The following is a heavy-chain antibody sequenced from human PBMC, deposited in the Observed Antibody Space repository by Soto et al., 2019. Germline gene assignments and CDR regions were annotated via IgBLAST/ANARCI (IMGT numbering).Heavy chain of an antibody. V-gene: IGHV3-23*01. D-gene: IGHD3-10*01. J-gene: IGHJ3*02. CDR2: ISGSGGST. CDR1: GFTFSSYA. Sequence: GGSLRLSCAASGFTFSSYAMSWVRQAPGKGLEWVSAISGSGGSTYYADSVKGRFTISRDNSKNTLYLQMNSLRAEDTAVYYGAKGGLGRDAFDIWGQGTMVTVSS. CDR3: AKGGLGRDAFDI.